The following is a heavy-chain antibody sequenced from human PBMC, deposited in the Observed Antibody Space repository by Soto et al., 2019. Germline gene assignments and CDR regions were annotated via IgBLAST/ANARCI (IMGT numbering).Heavy chain of an antibody. D-gene: IGHD3-10*01. V-gene: IGHV4-34*01. CDR3: GRGLYFCGSGTDYKARPWGF. Sequence: SETLSLTCRVSGGSFTGYYWSWIRQPPGKGLEWIGEINQSGSVKNNPSLQSRVSMSIDTSKTQFSLKLSSLTAADTATYYCGRGLYFCGSGTDYKARPWGFWGQGTPVTVSS. CDR1: GGSFTGYY. CDR2: INQSGSV. J-gene: IGHJ4*02.